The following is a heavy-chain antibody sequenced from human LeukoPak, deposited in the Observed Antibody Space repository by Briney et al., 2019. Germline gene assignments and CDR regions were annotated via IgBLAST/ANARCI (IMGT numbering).Heavy chain of an antibody. J-gene: IGHJ6*04. CDR2: IKQDGSEK. Sequence: GGSLRLSCAASGFTFSSYWVSWVRQAPGKGLEWVANIKQDGSEKYYVDSVKGRFTISRDNAKNSLYLQMNSLRAEDTAVYYCARDGAAAGTRYYYGMDVWGKGTTVTVSS. CDR3: ARDGAAAGTRYYYGMDV. V-gene: IGHV3-7*03. CDR1: GFTFSSYW. D-gene: IGHD6-13*01.